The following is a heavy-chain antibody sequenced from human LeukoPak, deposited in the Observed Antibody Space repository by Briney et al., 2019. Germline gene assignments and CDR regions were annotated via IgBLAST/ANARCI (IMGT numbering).Heavy chain of an antibody. CDR2: ISASGLST. CDR1: GFTFSNYA. Sequence: GGSLRLSCVASGFTFSNYAMSWVRQAPGKGLEYVSPISASGLSTYYTDSVRGRFTNSRDNSKNTLYLQMHSLRAEDTAVYYCARVEYSWYDLQSWGQGTLVTVSS. CDR3: ARVEYSWYDLQS. V-gene: IGHV3-23*01. J-gene: IGHJ4*02. D-gene: IGHD6-13*01.